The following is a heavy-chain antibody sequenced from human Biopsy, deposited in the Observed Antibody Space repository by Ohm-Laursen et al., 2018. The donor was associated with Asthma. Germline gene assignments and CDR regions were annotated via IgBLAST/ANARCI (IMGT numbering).Heavy chain of an antibody. J-gene: IGHJ4*02. CDR1: GFSIRSYY. D-gene: IGHD2-15*01. CDR3: AGFCSGGNCPDH. Sequence: SATLSLTCSVSGFSIRSYYWTWIRQPPGKGLEWIGNFHYSGSTYSNPSLKRRATISVDSSKKQISLRLSSVIAADTAVYYCAGFCSGGNCPDHWGQGTLVTVSS. CDR2: FHYSGST. V-gene: IGHV4-59*01.